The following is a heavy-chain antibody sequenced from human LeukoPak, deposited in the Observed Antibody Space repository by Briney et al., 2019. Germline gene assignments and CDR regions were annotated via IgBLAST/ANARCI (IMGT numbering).Heavy chain of an antibody. J-gene: IGHJ4*02. CDR1: GGSVSSSSSY. CDR2: MDYRGGT. V-gene: IGHV4-39*07. CDR3: ARAGHVTGTNLAIDY. Sequence: PSPCLSLTCTVSGGSVSSSSSYSGWIRGPPGKGLERFGSMDYRGGTYYNRSLKTRVTISVETTKNQCSLTLSSVTAPDTPVCFCARAGHVTGTNLAIDYWGQGTLVTVSS. D-gene: IGHD1-1*01.